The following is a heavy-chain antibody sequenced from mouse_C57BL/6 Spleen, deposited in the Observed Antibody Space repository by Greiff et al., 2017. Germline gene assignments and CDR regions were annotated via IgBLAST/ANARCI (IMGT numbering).Heavy chain of an antibody. D-gene: IGHD2-1*01. Sequence: VQLQQSGAELVRPGASVKLSCTASGFNIKDDYMHWVKQRPEQGLEWIGWIDPENGDTEYASKFQGKATITADTSSHTAYRQLSSLTSEDTAVYYCTIFADGIYAMDYWGQGTSVTVSS. J-gene: IGHJ4*01. CDR3: TIFADGIYAMDY. CDR2: IDPENGDT. V-gene: IGHV14-4*01. CDR1: GFNIKDDY.